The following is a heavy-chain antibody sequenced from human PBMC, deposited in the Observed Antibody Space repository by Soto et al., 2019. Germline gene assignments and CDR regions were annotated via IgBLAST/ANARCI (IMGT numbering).Heavy chain of an antibody. V-gene: IGHV4-30-2*02. CDR1: GGSISSGGYS. Sequence: SSETLSLTCAVSGGSISSGGYSWSWIRQPPGKGLEWIGYIYHSGSTYYNPSLKSRVTISVDTSKNQFSLKLSSVTAADTAVYYCASVAVTPGSWFDPWGQGTLVTVSS. D-gene: IGHD2-15*01. J-gene: IGHJ5*02. CDR3: ASVAVTPGSWFDP. CDR2: IYHSGST.